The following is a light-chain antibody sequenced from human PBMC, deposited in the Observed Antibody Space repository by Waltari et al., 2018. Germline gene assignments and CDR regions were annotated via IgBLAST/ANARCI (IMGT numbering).Light chain of an antibody. CDR1: QSIGYTY. V-gene: IGKV3-20*01. J-gene: IGKJ2*01. CDR2: GSS. Sequence: EILLTHSPGTLSLSPGEGATLSCRASQSIGYTYLAWYQQKPGQAPRLLIYGSSRRATGIPDRFSGSGFGTDFTLTISRLEPEDFAVYYCHHSGSSPYTFGQGTKLQIK. CDR3: HHSGSSPYT.